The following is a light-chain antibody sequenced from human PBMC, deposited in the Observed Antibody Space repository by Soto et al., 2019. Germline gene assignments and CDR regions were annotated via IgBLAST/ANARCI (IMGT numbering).Light chain of an antibody. V-gene: IGLV1-51*01. J-gene: IGLJ2*01. Sequence: QSVLPQLPSVSAAPGQEVTISRSGSSSNIGNNYVSWYQHLPGTAPKLLFYDNIERPSGIPDRFSGSKSGTSATLGITGLQTGDEVDYYCGTWDTSLSAVVFGGGTKLTVL. CDR1: SSNIGNNY. CDR2: DNI. CDR3: GTWDTSLSAVV.